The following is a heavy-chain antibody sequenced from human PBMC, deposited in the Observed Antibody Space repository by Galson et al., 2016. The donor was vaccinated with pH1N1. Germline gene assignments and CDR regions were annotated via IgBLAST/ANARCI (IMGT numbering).Heavy chain of an antibody. Sequence: SVKVSCKASGYTFTSYGISWVRQAPGQGLEFMGWVSTSNGNTHFAQKFQGRVTLTTDTSTSTAYMERRSLRSDDTAVYYCARRGASVGGTTYWGQGTTVTVSS. CDR1: GYTFTSYG. D-gene: IGHD6-19*01. V-gene: IGHV1-18*01. J-gene: IGHJ6*02. CDR3: ARRGASVGGTTY. CDR2: VSTSNGNT.